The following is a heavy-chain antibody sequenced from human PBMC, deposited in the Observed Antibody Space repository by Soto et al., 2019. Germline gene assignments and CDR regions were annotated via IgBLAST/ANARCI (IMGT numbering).Heavy chain of an antibody. D-gene: IGHD2-15*01. J-gene: IGHJ5*02. Sequence: SVKVSCKASGGTFSSYAISWVRQAPGQGLEWMGGIIPIFGTANYAQKFQGRVTITADESTSTAYMELSSLRSEDTAVYYCARAPLGYCSGGSCYDENWFDPWGQGTLVTVSS. CDR3: ARAPLGYCSGGSCYDENWFDP. CDR1: GGTFSSYA. V-gene: IGHV1-69*13. CDR2: IIPIFGTA.